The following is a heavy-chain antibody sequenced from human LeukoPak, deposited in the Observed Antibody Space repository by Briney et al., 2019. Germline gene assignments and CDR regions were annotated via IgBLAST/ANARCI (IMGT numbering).Heavy chain of an antibody. CDR1: GFTFSSYA. D-gene: IGHD2-2*01. CDR3: AKDPGPYCSSTSCPSDY. CDR2: ISGSGGST. Sequence: GGSLRLSCAASGFTFSSYAMSWVRQAPGKGLEWVSAISGSGGSTYYADSVKGRFTISRDNSKNTLYLQMNSLRAEDTAVYYCAKDPGPYCSSTSCPSDYWGQGTLVTVSS. V-gene: IGHV3-23*01. J-gene: IGHJ4*02.